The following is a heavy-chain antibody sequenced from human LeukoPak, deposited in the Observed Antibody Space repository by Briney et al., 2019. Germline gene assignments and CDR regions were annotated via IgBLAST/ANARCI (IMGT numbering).Heavy chain of an antibody. V-gene: IGHV3-48*03. Sequence: GGSLRLSCAASGFTFSSYVMNWVRQAPGKGLEWVSYISSSGSTIYYADSVKGRFTFSRDNAKNSLYLQMNSLRAEDTAVYYCARDGRGIPGFDYWGQGTLVTVSS. CDR3: ARDGRGIPGFDY. J-gene: IGHJ4*02. D-gene: IGHD1-1*01. CDR1: GFTFSSYV. CDR2: ISSSGSTI.